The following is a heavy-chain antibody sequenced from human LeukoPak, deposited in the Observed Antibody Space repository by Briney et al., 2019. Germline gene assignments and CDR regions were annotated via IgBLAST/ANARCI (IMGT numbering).Heavy chain of an antibody. CDR3: TTDQLELELPHY. CDR1: GFTFNDYG. D-gene: IGHD1-7*01. J-gene: IGHJ4*02. V-gene: IGHV3-15*01. Sequence: GSLRLSCAVSGFTFNDYGMSWVRQAPGKGLEWVGRIKSKTDGGTTDYAAPVKGRFTISRDDSKNTLYLQMNSLKTEDTAVYYCTTDQLELELPHYWGQGTLVTVSS. CDR2: IKSKTDGGTT.